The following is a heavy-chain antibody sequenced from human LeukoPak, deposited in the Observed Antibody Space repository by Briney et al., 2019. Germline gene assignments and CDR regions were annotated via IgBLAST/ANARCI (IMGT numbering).Heavy chain of an antibody. CDR2: IRDSGGST. CDR1: GFTFSSYA. CDR3: AKDQLRSGSSCANWDY. D-gene: IGHD2-15*01. V-gene: IGHV3-23*01. J-gene: IGHJ4*02. Sequence: GGSLRLSCAASGFTFSSYAMSWVRQAPAKGLEWVSTIRDSGGSTYSADSVKGRSTISRDTYKTPHFLQMNNLRAEDTALYCCAKDQLRSGSSCANWDYRGQGTLVTVSP.